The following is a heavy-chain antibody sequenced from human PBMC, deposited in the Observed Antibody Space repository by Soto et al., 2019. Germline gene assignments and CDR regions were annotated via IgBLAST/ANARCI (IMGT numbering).Heavy chain of an antibody. D-gene: IGHD3-22*01. V-gene: IGHV3-23*01. Sequence: GGSLRLSCAASGFTLNTYAMNWVRQTPGKGLEWVSGISVSGVSTYYADSVNGRFSISRDNSKNTLYLQLNSLRAKDSALYYCVRRHSSGSYFLGGYFDLWGRGTLVTVSS. CDR2: ISVSGVST. J-gene: IGHJ2*01. CDR3: VRRHSSGSYFLGGYFDL. CDR1: GFTLNTYA.